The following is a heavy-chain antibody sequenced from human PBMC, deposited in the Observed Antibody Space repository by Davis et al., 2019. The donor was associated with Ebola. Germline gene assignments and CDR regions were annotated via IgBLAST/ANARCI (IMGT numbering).Heavy chain of an antibody. CDR3: ARDSMVQGVLYYYGMDV. CDR1: GGSISSYY. Sequence: SETLSLTCTVSGGSISSYYWSWIRQPPGKGLEWIGYIYYSGSTHYNPSLKSRVTISVDTSKNQFSLKLSSVTAADTAVYYCARDSMVQGVLYYYGMDVWGQGTTVTVSS. J-gene: IGHJ6*02. D-gene: IGHD3-10*01. CDR2: IYYSGST. V-gene: IGHV4-59*01.